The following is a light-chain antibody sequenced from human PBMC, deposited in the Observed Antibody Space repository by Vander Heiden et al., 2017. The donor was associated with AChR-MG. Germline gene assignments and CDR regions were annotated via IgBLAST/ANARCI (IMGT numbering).Light chain of an antibody. V-gene: IGLV1-47*01. Sequence: QSVLTQPPSASATPGQRVTISCSGSSPNIGSNYVYWYQQLPGTAPKHLIYRNNQRPSGAPDRFSGSKSGTSACLAISGLRSEDGADYYCAAWDDSLSGPVFGGGTKLTVL. J-gene: IGLJ3*02. CDR2: RNN. CDR3: AAWDDSLSGPV. CDR1: SPNIGSNY.